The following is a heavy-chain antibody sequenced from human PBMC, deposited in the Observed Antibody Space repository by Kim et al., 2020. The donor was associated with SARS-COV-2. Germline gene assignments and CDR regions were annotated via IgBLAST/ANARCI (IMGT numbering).Heavy chain of an antibody. CDR1: GFTFSGSA. V-gene: IGHV3-73*01. D-gene: IGHD6-13*01. Sequence: GGSLRLSCAASGFTFSGSAMHWVRQASGKGLEWVGRIRSKANSYATAYAASVKGRFTISRDDSKNTAYLQMNSLKTEDTAVYYCTRGESGYSSSLVDYWGQGTLVTVSS. CDR3: TRGESGYSSSLVDY. CDR2: IRSKANSYAT. J-gene: IGHJ4*02.